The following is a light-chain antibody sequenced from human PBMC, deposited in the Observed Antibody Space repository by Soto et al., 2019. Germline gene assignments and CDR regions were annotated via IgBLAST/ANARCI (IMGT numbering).Light chain of an antibody. Sequence: DIQMTQSPSTLSASVGDRVTITCRASESIGAWLAWYQQKPGKAPKLLIYKASSLESGVPSRFSGGGSGTEFTLTISSLQPDDFATYYCQQYHIYSWTFGQGAKVELK. CDR2: KAS. V-gene: IGKV1-5*03. CDR3: QQYHIYSWT. J-gene: IGKJ1*01. CDR1: ESIGAW.